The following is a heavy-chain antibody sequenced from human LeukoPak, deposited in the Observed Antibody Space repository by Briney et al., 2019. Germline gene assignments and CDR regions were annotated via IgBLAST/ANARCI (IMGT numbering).Heavy chain of an antibody. Sequence: ASVKVSCKASGYTFTGCYMHWVRQAPGQGLEWMGWINPNSGGTNYAQNFQGRVTMTRDTSISTAYMELSRLRSDDTAVYYCARTFAYDSSGSWRYFDLWGRGTLVTVSS. CDR2: INPNSGGT. D-gene: IGHD3-22*01. J-gene: IGHJ2*01. CDR1: GYTFTGCY. V-gene: IGHV1-2*02. CDR3: ARTFAYDSSGSWRYFDL.